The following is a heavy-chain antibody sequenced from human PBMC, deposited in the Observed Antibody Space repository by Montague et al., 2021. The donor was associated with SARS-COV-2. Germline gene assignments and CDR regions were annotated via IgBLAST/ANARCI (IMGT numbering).Heavy chain of an antibody. D-gene: IGHD5-12*01. CDR1: GDSTNNYY. V-gene: IGHV4-59*01. CDR3: AGGSGYSGYALAY. J-gene: IGHJ4*02. Sequence: SETLSLTCTVSGDSTNNYYWSWIRQSPGKGLEYIGYIYYSGGANXXPSRGTNYNPSFESRVAISLDTPKNQFSLNLSSVTTADTAVYYCAGGSGYSGYALAYWGQGTLVTVPS. CDR2: IYYSGGANXXPSRGT.